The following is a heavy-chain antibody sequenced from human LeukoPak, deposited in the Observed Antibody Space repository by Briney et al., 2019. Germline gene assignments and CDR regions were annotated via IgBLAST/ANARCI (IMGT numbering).Heavy chain of an antibody. CDR2: ISAYNGNT. V-gene: IGHV1-18*01. CDR1: GYTFTSYG. J-gene: IGHJ5*01. Sequence: GASVKVSCKASGYTFTSYGISWVRQAPGQGLEWMGWISAYNGNTNYAQKLQGRVTMTTDTSTSTAYMELRSLRSDDTAVYYCARATDYYDSSGYPFDSWGQGTLVTVSS. CDR3: ARATDYYDSSGYPFDS. D-gene: IGHD3-22*01.